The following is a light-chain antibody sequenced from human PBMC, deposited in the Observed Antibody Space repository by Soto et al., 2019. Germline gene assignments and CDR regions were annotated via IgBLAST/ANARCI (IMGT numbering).Light chain of an antibody. V-gene: IGKV1-39*01. CDR3: HQSYSMPLT. CDR1: QGISTF. CDR2: SAS. J-gene: IGKJ4*01. Sequence: DIQMTQSPSSLSASVGDRVTITCRTSQGISTFLNWYQQRPGKAPKLLIYSASSLQTGVPSRFSGGGSGTDFTLTISSLQPEDFATYYCHQSYSMPLTFGGGTKVDNK.